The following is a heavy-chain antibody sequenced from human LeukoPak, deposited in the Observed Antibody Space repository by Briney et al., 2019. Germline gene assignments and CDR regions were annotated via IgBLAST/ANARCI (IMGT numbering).Heavy chain of an antibody. V-gene: IGHV4-39*07. CDR3: ARVGTYYYDSSGYSFDP. CDR1: GGSISSSSYY. CDR2: IYYSGNT. Sequence: SQTLSLTCTVSGGSISSSSYYWVWIRQPPGKGLEWIGTIYYSGNTYYNTSLKSRVTISVDTSKNQFSLKLSSVTAADTAVYYCARVGTYYYDSSGYSFDPWGQGTLVTVSS. J-gene: IGHJ5*02. D-gene: IGHD3-22*01.